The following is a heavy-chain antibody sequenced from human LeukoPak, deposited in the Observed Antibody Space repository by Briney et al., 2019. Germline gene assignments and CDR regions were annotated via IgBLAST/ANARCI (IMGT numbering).Heavy chain of an antibody. D-gene: IGHD4-17*01. CDR1: GGFISSGGYY. CDR2: IYYSGST. V-gene: IGHV4-31*02. CDR3: ASCYGDYLDYGMDV. Sequence: SETLSLTCTVSGGFISSGGYYWSWIRQHPGKGLEWIGYIYYSGSTYYNPSLKSRVTISVDTSKNQFSLKLSSVTAADTAVYYCASCYGDYLDYGMDVWGQGTTVTVSS. J-gene: IGHJ6*02.